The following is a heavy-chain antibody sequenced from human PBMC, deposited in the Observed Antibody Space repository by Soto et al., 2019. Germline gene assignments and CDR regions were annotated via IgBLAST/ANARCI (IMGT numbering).Heavy chain of an antibody. Sequence: QLQLQESGPGLVKPSETLSLTCTVSGGSISSSSFHWGWIRQPPGKGLEWIGSIYYSGSTYYSPSLKSRVTISVDTSKNQFXLXXXSXXAAXXXVXXXXXXXRAAGTDWWFDPWGQGTLVTVSS. CDR3: XXXXRAAGTDWWFDP. J-gene: IGHJ5*02. CDR1: GGSISSSSFH. V-gene: IGHV4-39*01. CDR2: IYYSGST. D-gene: IGHD6-13*01.